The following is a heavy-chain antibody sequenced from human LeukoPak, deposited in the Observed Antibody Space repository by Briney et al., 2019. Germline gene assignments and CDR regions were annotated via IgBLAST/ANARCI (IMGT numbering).Heavy chain of an antibody. D-gene: IGHD3-22*01. CDR3: AGLHYYDSSGYYYWYFDL. CDR1: GGSISSGSYY. Sequence: PSETLSLTCTVSGGSISSGSYYWSWIRQPAGKGLEWIGRIYTSGSTNYNPSLKSRVTISVDTSKNQFSLKLSSVTAADTAVYYCAGLHYYDSSGYYYWYFDLWGRGTLVTVSS. J-gene: IGHJ2*01. CDR2: IYTSGST. V-gene: IGHV4-61*02.